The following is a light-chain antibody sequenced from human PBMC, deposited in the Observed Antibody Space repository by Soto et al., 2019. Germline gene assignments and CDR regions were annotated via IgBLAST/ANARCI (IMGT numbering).Light chain of an antibody. CDR1: QSISSW. CDR2: KAS. V-gene: IGKV1-5*03. Sequence: DIQMTQSPSTLFASVGDRVTITCRASQSISSWLAWYQQKPGKAPNLLIYKASSLESGVPSRFSGSGSGTEFTLTVSSLQPDDFATYYCQQYDSYPLTFGGGTKVDIK. J-gene: IGKJ4*01. CDR3: QQYDSYPLT.